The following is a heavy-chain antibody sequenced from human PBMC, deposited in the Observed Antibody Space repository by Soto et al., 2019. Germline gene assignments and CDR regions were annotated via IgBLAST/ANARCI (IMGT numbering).Heavy chain of an antibody. CDR1: GFNFSSYA. CDR3: VRDKSPYSSGWHNRHFDY. Sequence: QVQLVESGGGVVQPGRSLRLSCAASGFNFSSYAMHWVRQAPGKGLEWVAVISYDGSNKYYADSVKGRFTISRDNSKTLYLQMTSVRAEDTAVYYCVRDKSPYSSGWHNRHFDYWGQGTLVTVSS. D-gene: IGHD6-19*01. CDR2: ISYDGSNK. V-gene: IGHV3-30-3*01. J-gene: IGHJ4*02.